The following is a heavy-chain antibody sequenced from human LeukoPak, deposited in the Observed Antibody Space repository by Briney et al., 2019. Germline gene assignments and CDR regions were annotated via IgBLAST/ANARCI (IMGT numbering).Heavy chain of an antibody. D-gene: IGHD4-23*01. J-gene: IGHJ2*01. CDR1: AYNFAKYW. V-gene: IGHV5-10-1*01. CDR2: IDPSDSYT. CDR3: ARDQSGGSTFWYFDL. Sequence: GESLKISCKGSAYNFAKYWISWVRQMPGKGLEWMGRIDPSDSYTDYSPSFQGHVTLSVDKSNNTAYLQWSGLKASDTATYYCARDQSGGSTFWYFDLWGRGTLVTVSP.